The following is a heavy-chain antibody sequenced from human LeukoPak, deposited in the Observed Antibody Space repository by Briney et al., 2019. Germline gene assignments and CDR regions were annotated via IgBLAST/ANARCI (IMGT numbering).Heavy chain of an antibody. Sequence: ASVKVSCKASGYTFTGYYMHWVRQAPGQGLEWMGWINPNSGGTNYAQKFQGRVTMTRDTSISTAYMELSRLRSDDTAVYYCARVGRIYGSGSHYYYYYMDVWGKGTTVTISS. CDR1: GYTFTGYY. CDR3: ARVGRIYGSGSHYYYYYMDV. J-gene: IGHJ6*03. D-gene: IGHD3-10*01. CDR2: INPNSGGT. V-gene: IGHV1-2*02.